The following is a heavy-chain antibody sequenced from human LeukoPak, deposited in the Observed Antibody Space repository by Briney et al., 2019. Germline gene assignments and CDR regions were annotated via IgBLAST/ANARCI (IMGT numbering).Heavy chain of an antibody. CDR3: AREQWLAGIDY. CDR1: GYMFSSYG. J-gene: IGHJ4*02. V-gene: IGHV1-18*01. CDR2: ISAYNGNT. D-gene: IGHD6-19*01. Sequence: ASVKVSCKASGYMFSSYGISWVRQAPGQGLEWMGWISAYNGNTNYAQKLQGRVTMTTDTSTSTAYMELRSLRSDDTAVYYCAREQWLAGIDYWGQGTLVTVSS.